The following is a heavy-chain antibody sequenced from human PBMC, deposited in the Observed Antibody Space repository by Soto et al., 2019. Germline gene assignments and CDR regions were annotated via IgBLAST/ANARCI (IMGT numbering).Heavy chain of an antibody. CDR1: GGSVSSHY. J-gene: IGHJ3*02. Sequence: QVQLQESGPRLVKPSETLSLTCTVSGGSVSSHYWSWIRQAAGKGLERIGRLYSTGSTNYNPSLRSRVTMSVGTSRNQFSLTLTSVTAADTAVYYCARDGSGYDTSGYYLSDAFDIWGQGTMVTVS. CDR3: ARDGSGYDTSGYYLSDAFDI. D-gene: IGHD3-22*01. V-gene: IGHV4-4*07. CDR2: LYSTGST.